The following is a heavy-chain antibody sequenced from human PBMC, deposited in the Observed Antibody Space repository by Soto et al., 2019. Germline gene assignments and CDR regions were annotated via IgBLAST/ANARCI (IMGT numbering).Heavy chain of an antibody. CDR2: VYHSGTT. CDR1: GASIGTNNW. V-gene: IGHV4-4*02. CDR3: AVPGRGDFDY. Sequence: SETLSLTCAVSGASIGTNNWWSWVRQPPGKGLEWIGEVYHSGTTNCNPSLKSRVTTSIDKSKNQFSLTLTSMTAADTALYYCAVPGRGDFDYWSQGTLVTVSS. J-gene: IGHJ4*02. D-gene: IGHD5-12*01.